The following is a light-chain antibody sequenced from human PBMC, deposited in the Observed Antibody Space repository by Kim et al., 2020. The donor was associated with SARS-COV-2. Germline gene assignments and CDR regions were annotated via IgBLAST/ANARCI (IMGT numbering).Light chain of an antibody. CDR3: QKYNNAPWT. Sequence: ASVGGRVTITCRASQDISNYLVWYQQKPGKVPKLLIYAASTLQSGVPSRFSGSGSGTDFTLTISGLQPEDVATYYCQKYNNAPWTFGQGTKVDIK. V-gene: IGKV1-27*01. CDR2: AAS. CDR1: QDISNY. J-gene: IGKJ1*01.